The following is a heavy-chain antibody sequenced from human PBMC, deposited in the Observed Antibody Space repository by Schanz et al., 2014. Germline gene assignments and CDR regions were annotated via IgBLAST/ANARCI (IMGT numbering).Heavy chain of an antibody. J-gene: IGHJ4*02. CDR1: GGSISSYY. CDR2: RDSSGST. Sequence: QVQLQESGPGLVKPSETLSLTCTVSGGSISSYYWSWIRQPPGKGLEWIGHRDSSGSTKYNPSLKSRVTISIDTSKNQISQRLRSVTEADTAVYYCARDGLGADYWGQGTLVTVSA. V-gene: IGHV4-59*01. CDR3: ARDGLGADY.